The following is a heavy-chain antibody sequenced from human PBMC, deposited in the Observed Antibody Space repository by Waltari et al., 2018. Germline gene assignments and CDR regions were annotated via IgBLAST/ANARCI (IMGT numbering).Heavy chain of an antibody. CDR3: AASKRDYDYIWGSYRPPDY. CDR1: GFTFTSSA. CDR2: IVVGSGNT. D-gene: IGHD3-16*02. Sequence: QMQLVQSGPEVKKPGTSVKVSCKASGFTFTSSAVQWVRQARGQSLEGIGWIVVGSGNTNYAQKFQERFTITRDMSTSTAYMELSSLRSEDTAVYYCAASKRDYDYIWGSYRPPDYWGQGTLVTVSS. V-gene: IGHV1-58*01. J-gene: IGHJ4*02.